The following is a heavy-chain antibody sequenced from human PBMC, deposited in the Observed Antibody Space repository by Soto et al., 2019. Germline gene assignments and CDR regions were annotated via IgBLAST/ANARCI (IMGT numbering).Heavy chain of an antibody. J-gene: IGHJ4*02. CDR3: ARESEDLTSNFDY. CDR1: GFTFTSYS. V-gene: IGHV3-21*06. CDR2: ISSTTNYI. Sequence: GGSLRLSCAASGFTFTSYSMNGVRQAPGQGLEWVSSISSTTNYIYYGDSMKGRFTISRDNAKNSLYLEMNSLRAEDTAVYYCARESEDLTSNFDYWGRGTLVTVSS.